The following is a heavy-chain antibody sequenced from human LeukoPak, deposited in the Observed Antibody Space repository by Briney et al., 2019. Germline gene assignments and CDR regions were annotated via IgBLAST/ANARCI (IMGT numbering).Heavy chain of an antibody. V-gene: IGHV4-59*01. CDR1: GGSISSYY. CDR2: IYYSGST. Sequence: PSETLSLTCTVSGGSISSYYWSWIRQPPGKGLEWIGYIYYSGSTNYNPSLKSRVTISVDRSKNQFSLKLSSVTAADTAVYYCATSGSSLGYFDYWGQGTLVTVSS. D-gene: IGHD1-26*01. CDR3: ATSGSSLGYFDY. J-gene: IGHJ4*02.